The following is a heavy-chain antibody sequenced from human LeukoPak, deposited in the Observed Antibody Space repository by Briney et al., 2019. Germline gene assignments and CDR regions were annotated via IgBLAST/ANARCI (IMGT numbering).Heavy chain of an antibody. J-gene: IGHJ5*02. CDR3: VRGPYGSGISNWFDP. D-gene: IGHD3-10*01. Sequence: GASVKVSCKVSGYTLTELSMHWVRQAPGKGLEWMGGFDPEDGETIYAQKFQGRVTMTEDTSTDTAYMELSSLRSDDTAVYYCVRGPYGSGISNWFDPWGQGTLVIVSS. CDR1: GYTLTELS. V-gene: IGHV1-24*01. CDR2: FDPEDGET.